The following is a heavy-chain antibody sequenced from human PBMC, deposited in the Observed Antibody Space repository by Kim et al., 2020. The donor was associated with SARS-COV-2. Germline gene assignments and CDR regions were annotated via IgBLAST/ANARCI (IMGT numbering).Heavy chain of an antibody. CDR3: ARVSPVYRGDWYYFDW. Sequence: GPDWIGHINSRGSSNYSPPLTSRVSILVDTSKNQFSLRLSSVTAADTAVYFCARVSPVYRGDWYYFDWWGQGTLVTVSS. V-gene: IGHV4-59*01. J-gene: IGHJ4*02. D-gene: IGHD2-21*02. CDR2: INSRGSS.